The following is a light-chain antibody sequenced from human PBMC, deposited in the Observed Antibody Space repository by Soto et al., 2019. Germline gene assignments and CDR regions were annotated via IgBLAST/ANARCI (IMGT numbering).Light chain of an antibody. CDR1: SSDFGVYNY. J-gene: IGLJ1*01. CDR2: SNN. V-gene: IGLV2-14*03. Sequence: QSALTQPASVSGSPGQSITISCTGTSSDFGVYNYVSWYQLHPGKAPKLLIYSNNQRPSGVPDRFSGSKSGTSASLAISGLQSEDEADYCCAAWDGSLNGYVFGTGTKVTVL. CDR3: AAWDGSLNGYV.